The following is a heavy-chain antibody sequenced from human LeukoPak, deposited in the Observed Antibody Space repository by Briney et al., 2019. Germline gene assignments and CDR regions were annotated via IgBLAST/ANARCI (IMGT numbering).Heavy chain of an antibody. CDR1: GFTFSIYS. Sequence: GGCLRLACAASGFTFSIYSMGWVRQAPGKGLGWVSSISSSSSYIYYADSVKGRFTISRDNAKNSQYLQMNSLRAEDTALYSCAKDRLPDGRWSLAYCGQGTLVTASS. V-gene: IGHV3-21*04. CDR2: ISSSSSYI. J-gene: IGHJ4*02. D-gene: IGHD6-13*01. CDR3: AKDRLPDGRWSLAY.